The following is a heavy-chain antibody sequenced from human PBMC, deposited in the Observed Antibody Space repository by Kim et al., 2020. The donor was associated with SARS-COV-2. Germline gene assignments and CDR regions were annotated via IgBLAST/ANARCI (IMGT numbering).Heavy chain of an antibody. J-gene: IGHJ6*02. CDR2: IYYSGST. Sequence: SETLSLTCTVSGGSVSSGSYYWSWIRQPPGKGLEWIGYIYYSGSTNYNPSLKSRVTISVDTSKNQFSLKLSSVTAADTAVYYCARDRQWLVRGGYYYGMDVWGQGTTVTVSS. V-gene: IGHV4-61*01. CDR3: ARDRQWLVRGGYYYGMDV. CDR1: GGSVSSGSYY. D-gene: IGHD6-19*01.